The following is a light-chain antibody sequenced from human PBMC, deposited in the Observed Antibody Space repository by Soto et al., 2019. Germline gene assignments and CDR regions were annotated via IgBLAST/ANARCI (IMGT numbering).Light chain of an antibody. CDR1: QSISTW. Sequence: DIQMTQSPSTLSASVGDRVTITCRASQSISTWLAWYQQKPGKAPILLIYDASNLESGVPSRLSGSGSGTEFTCIIGSLQPNDLATYYCEQYNASWTSRKSTKVE. CDR2: DAS. CDR3: EQYNASWT. J-gene: IGKJ1*01. V-gene: IGKV1-5*01.